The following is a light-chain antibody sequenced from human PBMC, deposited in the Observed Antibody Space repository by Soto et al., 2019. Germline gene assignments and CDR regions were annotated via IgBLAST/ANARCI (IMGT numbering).Light chain of an antibody. V-gene: IGKV3-15*01. CDR3: QQYNNGPTYT. CDR1: QSISSS. Sequence: EIVMTQSPATLSVSPGERATLSCRASQSISSSLAWYQQKPGQAPRLLIYGASTRATGIPARFSGSGSGTEFTLTISSLQSEDFALYYCQQYNNGPTYTFGQGTKLEIK. J-gene: IGKJ2*01. CDR2: GAS.